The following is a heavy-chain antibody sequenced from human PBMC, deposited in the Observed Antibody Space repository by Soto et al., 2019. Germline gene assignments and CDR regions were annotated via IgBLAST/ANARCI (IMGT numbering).Heavy chain of an antibody. CDR1: GCSFTSYW. CDR3: ARAGPGFRPTVYYYYGMDV. CDR2: IYPGDSDT. V-gene: IGHV5-51*01. D-gene: IGHD3-10*01. Sequence: GESLKISCKGSGCSFTSYWIGWVRQMPGKGLEWMGIIYPGDSDTRYSPSFQGQVTISADKSISTAYLQWSSLKASDTAMYYCARAGPGFRPTVYYYYGMDVWGQGTTVTVSS. J-gene: IGHJ6*02.